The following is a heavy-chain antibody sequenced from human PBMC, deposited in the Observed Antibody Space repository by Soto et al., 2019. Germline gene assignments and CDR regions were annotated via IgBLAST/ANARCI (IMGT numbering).Heavy chain of an antibody. J-gene: IGHJ6*03. CDR3: AGTTSLQWYYMDV. D-gene: IGHD1-7*01. Sequence: QVQLQQSGPGLVRHSQTLSLTCAISGASVSSNSAAWNRIRQPPSRGLAWLGRTYHRSRWYNDYAVSVKSRITVNPGTSKNQFSLHLNSVTPEDTAVYYCAGTTSLQWYYMDVCDKATTVTVSS. CDR2: TYHRSRWYN. V-gene: IGHV6-1*01. CDR1: GASVSSNSAA.